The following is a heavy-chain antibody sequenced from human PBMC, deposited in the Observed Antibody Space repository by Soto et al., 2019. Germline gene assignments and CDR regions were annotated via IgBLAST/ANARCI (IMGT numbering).Heavy chain of an antibody. J-gene: IGHJ6*02. CDR1: GLAFSAYG. CDR3: AKEASSYYAMDV. CDR2: ISGTGGST. D-gene: IGHD2-2*01. V-gene: IGHV3-23*01. Sequence: PGGSLRLSCAASGLAFSAYGMNWVRQAPGKGLEWVSVISGTGGSTKYADSVKGRFTISRDNSEKTLYLQMNSLRAEDTAVYYCAKEASSYYAMDVWGQGTSVTVSS.